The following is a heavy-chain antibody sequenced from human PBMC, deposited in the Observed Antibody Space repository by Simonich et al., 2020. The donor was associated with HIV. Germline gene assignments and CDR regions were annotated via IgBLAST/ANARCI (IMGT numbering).Heavy chain of an antibody. Sequence: EVQLVESGGGLVQSGGSLRLSCVASGFTFSNSWMHWVRQAPGKGLEWVSSIMSYGTTTSYADAVKGRFIISRDNAKNTLYLQMNSLRTEDTAVYFCYGAFDVWGQGTMVTVSS. J-gene: IGHJ3*01. CDR1: GFTFSNSW. CDR2: IMSYGTTT. V-gene: IGHV3-74*01. CDR3: YGAFDV. D-gene: IGHD4-17*01.